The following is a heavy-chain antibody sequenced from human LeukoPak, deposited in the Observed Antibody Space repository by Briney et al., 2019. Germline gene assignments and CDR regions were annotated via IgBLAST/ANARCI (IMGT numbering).Heavy chain of an antibody. CDR1: GDSVSSNSAA. J-gene: IGHJ6*02. V-gene: IGHV6-1*01. D-gene: IGHD3-22*01. Sequence: SQTLSLTCAISGDSVSSNSAAWNWIRQSPSRGLEWLGRTYYRSKWYNDYAVSVKSRITINPDTSKNQFSLQLNSVTPEDTAVYYCARAFGDILLSITMIGYGMDVWGQGTTVTVSS. CDR2: TYYRSKWYN. CDR3: ARAFGDILLSITMIGYGMDV.